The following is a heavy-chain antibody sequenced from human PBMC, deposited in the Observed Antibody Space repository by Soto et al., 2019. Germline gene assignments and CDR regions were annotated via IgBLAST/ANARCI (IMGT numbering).Heavy chain of an antibody. V-gene: IGHV3-33*01. CDR3: ARDRQAGYYTAADY. CDR2: IWYDGSNK. Sequence: QVQLVESGGGVVQPGRSLRLSCAASGFTFSSYGMHWVRQGPGKGLEWVAVIWYDGSNKYYADSVKGRFTISRDNSKNTLYLQMNSLRAEDTAVYYCARDRQAGYYTAADYWGQGTLVTVSS. D-gene: IGHD3-3*01. J-gene: IGHJ4*02. CDR1: GFTFSSYG.